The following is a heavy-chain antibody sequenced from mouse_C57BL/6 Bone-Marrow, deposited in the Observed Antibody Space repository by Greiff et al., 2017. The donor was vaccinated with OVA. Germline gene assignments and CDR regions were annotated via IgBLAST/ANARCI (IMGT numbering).Heavy chain of an antibody. CDR2: IHPNSGST. J-gene: IGHJ2*01. V-gene: IGHV1-64*01. Sequence: QVQLQQPGAELVKPGASVKLSCKASGYTFTSYWMHWVKQRPGQGLEWIGMIHPNSGSTNYNEKFKSKATLTVDKSSSTAYMQLSSLTAEDSAVYYCARWYYGRSYYFDYWGQGTTLTVSS. D-gene: IGHD1-1*01. CDR1: GYTFTSYW. CDR3: ARWYYGRSYYFDY.